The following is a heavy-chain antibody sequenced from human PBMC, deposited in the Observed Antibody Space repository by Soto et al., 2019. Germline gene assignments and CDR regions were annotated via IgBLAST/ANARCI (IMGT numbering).Heavy chain of an antibody. CDR3: AKLGFVLMELYYVPQ. CDR2: ISGNSGKT. D-gene: IGHD2-8*01. J-gene: IGHJ1*01. V-gene: IGHV3-23*01. Sequence: EVQLLESGGGLVQPGGSLRLSCTASGFTFSSYAMSWVRQAPGKELEWVSTISGNSGKTNYAESVKGRFSISRDNYKNTVHLQLDSLRAEDTAVYFCAKLGFVLMELYYVPQWGHGTLVTVSS. CDR1: GFTFSSYA.